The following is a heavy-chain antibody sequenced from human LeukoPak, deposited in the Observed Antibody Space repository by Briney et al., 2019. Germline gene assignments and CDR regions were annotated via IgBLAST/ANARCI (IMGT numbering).Heavy chain of an antibody. D-gene: IGHD3-10*01. CDR2: IIPIFGTA. CDR3: ARGHSYYGSGSPDD. CDR1: RGTFSSYA. Sequence: SVKVSCKASRGTFSSYAISWVRQAPGQGLEWMGGIIPIFGTANYAQKLQGRVTITADKSTSTAYMELSSLRSEDTAVYYCARGHSYYGSGSPDDWGQGTLVTVSS. V-gene: IGHV1-69*06. J-gene: IGHJ4*02.